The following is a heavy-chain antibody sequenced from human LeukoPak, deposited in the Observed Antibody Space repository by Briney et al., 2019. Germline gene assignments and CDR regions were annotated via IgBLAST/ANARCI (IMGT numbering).Heavy chain of an antibody. D-gene: IGHD2-21*01. J-gene: IGHJ6*03. Sequence: PGGSLRLSCAASGFTFSSYAMSWVRQAPGKGLEWVSAISGSGGSTYYADSVKGRFTISRDNSKNTLYLQMNSLRAEDTAVYYCAKTGVILKYYYYHYMDGWGKGTKVTLSS. CDR2: ISGSGGST. V-gene: IGHV3-23*01. CDR3: AKTGVILKYYYYHYMDG. CDR1: GFTFSSYA.